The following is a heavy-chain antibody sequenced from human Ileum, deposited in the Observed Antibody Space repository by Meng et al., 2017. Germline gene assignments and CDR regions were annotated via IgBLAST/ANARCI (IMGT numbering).Heavy chain of an antibody. D-gene: IGHD3-22*01. CDR1: GFTVSVNY. J-gene: IGHJ5*02. CDR3: AKSVNFDAGGYYP. CDR2: IYVDGRT. V-gene: IGHV3-66*01. Sequence: VQQVESGGGMCQPGGSLRLSCAASGFTVSVNYMSWVRQAPGKGLEWVSCIYVDGRTYYADSVKGRFTIFRDSSKNTLYLQMNSLRAEDTAVYYCAKSVNFDAGGYYPWGQGTLVTVSS.